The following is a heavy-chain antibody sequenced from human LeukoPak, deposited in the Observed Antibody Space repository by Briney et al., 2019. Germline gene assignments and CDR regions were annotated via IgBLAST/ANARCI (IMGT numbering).Heavy chain of an antibody. Sequence: GAPVKVSCKASGYTFTSYDINWVRQATGQGLGWMGWMNPNSGNTGYAQKFQGRVTMTRNTSISTAYMELSSLRSEDTAVYYCARVSTYFGVVTDSDYWGQGTLVTVSS. CDR2: MNPNSGNT. V-gene: IGHV1-8*01. J-gene: IGHJ4*02. D-gene: IGHD3-3*01. CDR1: GYTFTSYD. CDR3: ARVSTYFGVVTDSDY.